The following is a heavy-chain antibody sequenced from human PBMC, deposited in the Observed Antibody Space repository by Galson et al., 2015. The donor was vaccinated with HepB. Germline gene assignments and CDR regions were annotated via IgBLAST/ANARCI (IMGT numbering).Heavy chain of an antibody. CDR2: TYYRSKWYN. V-gene: IGHV6-1*01. Sequence: CAISGDSVSSNSAAWNWIRQSPSRGLEWLGRTYYRSKWYNDYAVSVKSRITINPDTSKNQFSLQLNSVTPEDTAVYYCARSGYSSSWYSNWYFDLWGRGTLVTVSS. CDR3: ARSGYSSSWYSNWYFDL. D-gene: IGHD6-13*01. CDR1: GDSVSSNSAA. J-gene: IGHJ2*01.